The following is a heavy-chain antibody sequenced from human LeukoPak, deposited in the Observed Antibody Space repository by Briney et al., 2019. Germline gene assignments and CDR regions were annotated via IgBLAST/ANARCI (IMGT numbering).Heavy chain of an antibody. V-gene: IGHV4-4*07. J-gene: IGHJ4*02. Sequence: SETLSLTCTVSGGSINFYYWSWIRQPAGRGLEWIGRIYSTGSTNYSPSLKSRVTMSVDKSKNQFSLNLSSVTAADTAVYYCARGIADPYSFDSWGQGTLVTVSS. D-gene: IGHD6-13*01. CDR3: ARGIADPYSFDS. CDR1: GGSINFYY. CDR2: IYSTGST.